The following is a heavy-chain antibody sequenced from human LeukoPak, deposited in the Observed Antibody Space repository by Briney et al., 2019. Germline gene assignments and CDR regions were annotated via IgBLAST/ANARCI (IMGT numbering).Heavy chain of an antibody. CDR2: IKQDGSEK. Sequence: PGGSLRLSCAASGFTFSSYAMSWVRQAPGKGLEWVANIKQDGSEKYYVDSVKGRFTISRDNAQNSLYLQMNSLRAEDTAIYYCVRDRGTYRPIDYWGQGTLVTVSS. D-gene: IGHD1-26*01. CDR3: VRDRGTYRPIDY. CDR1: GFTFSSYA. V-gene: IGHV3-7*03. J-gene: IGHJ4*02.